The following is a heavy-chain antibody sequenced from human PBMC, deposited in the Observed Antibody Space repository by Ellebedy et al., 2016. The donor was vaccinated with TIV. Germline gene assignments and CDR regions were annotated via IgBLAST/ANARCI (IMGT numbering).Heavy chain of an antibody. V-gene: IGHV1-2*02. CDR2: INPNGGDT. CDR3: AGSDILSYYYYGMDV. J-gene: IGHJ6*02. CDR1: GYTFTGYY. D-gene: IGHD3-9*01. Sequence: AASVKVSCKASGYTFTGYYMHWVRQAPGQGLEWMGWINPNGGDTNYAQKFQVRVSMTSDTSIDTAYMELRRLRSDDTAVYYCAGSDILSYYYYGMDVWGQGTTVTVSS.